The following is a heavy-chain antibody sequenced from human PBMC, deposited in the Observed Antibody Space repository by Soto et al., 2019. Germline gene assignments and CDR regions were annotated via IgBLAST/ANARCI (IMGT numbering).Heavy chain of an antibody. V-gene: IGHV5-51*01. CDR2: IYPGDSDT. CDR1: GYSFTNYW. J-gene: IGHJ5*02. Sequence: GASRKISCQGSGYSFTNYWIGWVRQMPGKGLEWMGIIYPGDSDTRYSPSFQGQVTISADKSITTAYLQWSSLKASDTAIYYCARCAYSGSLNWFDPWGQGTLVTVSS. D-gene: IGHD1-26*01. CDR3: ARCAYSGSLNWFDP.